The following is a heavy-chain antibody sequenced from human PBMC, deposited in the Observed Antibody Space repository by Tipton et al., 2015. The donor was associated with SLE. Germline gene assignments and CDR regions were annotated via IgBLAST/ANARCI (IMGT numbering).Heavy chain of an antibody. CDR2: IKHSGST. V-gene: IGHV4-34*01. CDR3: ARGPGFGRSTSYFDY. J-gene: IGHJ4*02. CDR1: GGSFSSYY. D-gene: IGHD3-10*01. Sequence: TLSLTCAVYGGSFSSYYWSWIRQPPGKGLEWIGEIKHSGSTNYNPSLKSRVTISVDTSKNQFSLKLSSVTAADTAVYYCARGPGFGRSTSYFDYWGQGTLVTVSS.